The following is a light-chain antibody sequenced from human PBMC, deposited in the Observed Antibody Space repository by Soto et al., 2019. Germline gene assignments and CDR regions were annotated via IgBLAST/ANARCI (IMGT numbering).Light chain of an antibody. Sequence: EIVLTQSPGTLSSSPGDRATLSCRASQSVSNSYIAWYQQKPGQAPRLLIYGASSRATGIPDRFSGSGSGTDFTLTISRLEPEDFAVYYCQQYGSSPWTFGQGTKVEIK. CDR3: QQYGSSPWT. CDR2: GAS. J-gene: IGKJ1*01. CDR1: QSVSNSY. V-gene: IGKV3-20*01.